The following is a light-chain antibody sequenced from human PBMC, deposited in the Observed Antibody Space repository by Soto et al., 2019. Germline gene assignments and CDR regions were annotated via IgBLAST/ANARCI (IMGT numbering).Light chain of an antibody. CDR3: LKHNSYPFT. CDR2: GSS. Sequence: DIPMTQSPSSLSASVGDRVTITCRARQGISNDFGGYQQKPWKAPKLLIYGSSSLLSGVPSRFSGSGSGTEFALTISSLQPEDFATYYGLKHNSYPFTFGGGTKVEIK. J-gene: IGKJ4*01. V-gene: IGKV1-17*01. CDR1: QGISND.